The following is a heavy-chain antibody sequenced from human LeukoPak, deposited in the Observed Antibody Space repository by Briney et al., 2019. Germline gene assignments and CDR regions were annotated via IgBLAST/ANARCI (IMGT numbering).Heavy chain of an antibody. V-gene: IGHV3-48*04. CDR3: AREGGLTGFDY. CDR1: GFTFSTYS. D-gene: IGHD1-14*01. J-gene: IGHJ4*02. Sequence: GGSLRLSCAASGFTFSTYSMKWVRQAPGKGLEWVSYISGTRGAIYYADSVKGRFTISRDNAKNSLYMQMNSIRAEDTAVYYCAREGGLTGFDYWGQGTLVTVSS. CDR2: ISGTRGAI.